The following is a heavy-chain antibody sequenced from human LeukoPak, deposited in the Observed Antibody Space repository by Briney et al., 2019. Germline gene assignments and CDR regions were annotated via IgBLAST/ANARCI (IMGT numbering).Heavy chain of an antibody. CDR1: GFTFSTYP. J-gene: IGHJ4*02. CDR3: ARDRWVVGATIDY. D-gene: IGHD1-26*01. CDR2: ISYDGSNE. V-gene: IGHV3-30-3*01. Sequence: PGRSLRLSCAASGFTFSTYPMHWVRQAPGKGLEWVAVISYDGSNEYYADSVKGRFTISRDNSKNTVYLQINTLRAEDTAVYYCARDRWVVGATIDYWGQGTLVTVSS.